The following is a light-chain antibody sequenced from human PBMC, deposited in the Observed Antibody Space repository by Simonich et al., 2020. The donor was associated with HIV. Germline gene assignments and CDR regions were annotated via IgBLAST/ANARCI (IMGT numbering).Light chain of an antibody. V-gene: IGLV3-10*01. J-gene: IGLJ2*01. CDR2: DDT. CDR3: YSTDNSGNHRL. Sequence: SYELTQPPSVSVSPGQTARITCSGDALPKKYAYWYQTKSGQAPVLVILDDTKRPAGIPERCSGSSSGTTATLTISGAQVEDEADYYCYSTDNSGNHRLFGGGTKLTVL. CDR1: ALPKKY.